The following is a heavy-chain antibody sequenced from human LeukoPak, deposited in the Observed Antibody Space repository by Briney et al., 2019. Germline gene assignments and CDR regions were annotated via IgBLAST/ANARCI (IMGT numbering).Heavy chain of an antibody. V-gene: IGHV3-9*01. D-gene: IGHD6-19*01. CDR2: ISWNSGSI. Sequence: PGGSLRLSCAASGFTFSSYAMSWVRQAPGKGLEWVSGISWNSGSIGYADSVKGRFTISRDNAKNSLYLQMNSLRAEDTALYYCAKGSSGWYVPPSLFDYWGQGTLVTVSS. J-gene: IGHJ4*02. CDR3: AKGSSGWYVPPSLFDY. CDR1: GFTFSSYA.